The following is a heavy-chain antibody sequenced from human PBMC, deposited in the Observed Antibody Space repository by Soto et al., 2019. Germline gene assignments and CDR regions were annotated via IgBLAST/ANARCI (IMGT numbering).Heavy chain of an antibody. D-gene: IGHD1-26*01. CDR1: GFTVSSNY. CDR3: ARDIVGAPDAFDI. J-gene: IGHJ3*02. CDR2: IYSGGST. V-gene: IGHV3-53*04. Sequence: GGSLRLSCAASGFTVSSNYMSWVRQAPGKGLEWVSVIYSGGSTYYADSVKGRFTISRHNSKNTLYLQMNSLRAEDTAVYYCARDIVGAPDAFDIWGQGTMVTVSS.